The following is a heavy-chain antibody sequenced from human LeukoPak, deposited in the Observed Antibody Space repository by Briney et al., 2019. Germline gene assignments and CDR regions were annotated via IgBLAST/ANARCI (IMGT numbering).Heavy chain of an antibody. J-gene: IGHJ4*02. CDR2: ISSDGSNK. Sequence: PGRSLRLSCAASGFTFSSYAMNWVPQAPGKGLEWVAVISSDGSNKYHADFVRGRITISRDNSKNTLYLQMNGLRVEDTAIYYCVKVAKYYYGSETYYFFEHWGQGTPVTASS. CDR1: GFTFSSYA. D-gene: IGHD3-10*01. CDR3: VKVAKYYYGSETYYFFEH. V-gene: IGHV3-30*04.